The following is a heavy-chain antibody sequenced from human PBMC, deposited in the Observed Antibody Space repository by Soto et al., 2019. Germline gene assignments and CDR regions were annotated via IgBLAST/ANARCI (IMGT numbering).Heavy chain of an antibody. CDR1: GGTFSSYA. V-gene: IGHV1-69*13. CDR3: ARGELRFLEWSHFDY. CDR2: IIPIFGTA. Sequence: ASVKVSCKASGGTFSSYAISWVRQAPGQGLEWMGGIIPIFGTANYAQKFQGRVTITADESTSTAYMELSSLRSEDTAVYYCARGELRFLEWSHFDYWGQGTLVTVSS. D-gene: IGHD3-3*01. J-gene: IGHJ4*02.